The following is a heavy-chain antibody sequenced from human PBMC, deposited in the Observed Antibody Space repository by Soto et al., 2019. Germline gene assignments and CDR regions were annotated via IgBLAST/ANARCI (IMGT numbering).Heavy chain of an antibody. J-gene: IGHJ6*02. V-gene: IGHV3-30*18. D-gene: IGHD6-13*01. CDR1: GFTFSSYG. Sequence: QVQLVESGGGVVQPGRSLRLSCAASGFTFSSYGMHWVRQAPGKGLEWVAVISYDGSNKYYADSVKGRFTISRDNSKNTLYPQMNSLRAEDTAVYYCAKDLIAAAGIYYYYGMDVWGQGTTVTVSS. CDR2: ISYDGSNK. CDR3: AKDLIAAAGIYYYYGMDV.